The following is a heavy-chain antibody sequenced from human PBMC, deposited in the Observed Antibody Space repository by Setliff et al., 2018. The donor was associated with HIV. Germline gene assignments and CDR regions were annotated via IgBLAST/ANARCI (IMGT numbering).Heavy chain of an antibody. CDR2: ILYGGTT. Sequence: SETLSLTCAASGGSVDSRDYYWGWIRQPPGKGLEWIGNILYGGTTYYTPSLKSRVSISVDTSRNQFSLRLNSVTAADTAVYYCARPTTGLGGGAAFEIWGQGTMVTVSS. V-gene: IGHV4-39*01. J-gene: IGHJ3*02. CDR3: ARPTTGLGGGAAFEI. CDR1: GGSVDSRDYY. D-gene: IGHD2-8*01.